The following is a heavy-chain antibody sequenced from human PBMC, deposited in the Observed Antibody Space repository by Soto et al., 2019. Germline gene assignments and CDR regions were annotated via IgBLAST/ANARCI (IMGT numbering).Heavy chain of an antibody. Sequence: QVQLVQSGAEVKKPGSSVKVSCKVSGGTFTSYTLSWVRQAPGQGLEWMGRIIPILDLANYTQKFQGRVTITADKSTSTSYMELSSLRSEDTAMYYRARDRYGGDWYFDLWGRGTLVTVSS. D-gene: IGHD2-21*01. J-gene: IGHJ2*01. CDR3: ARDRYGGDWYFDL. CDR2: IIPILDLA. CDR1: GGTFTSYT. V-gene: IGHV1-69*08.